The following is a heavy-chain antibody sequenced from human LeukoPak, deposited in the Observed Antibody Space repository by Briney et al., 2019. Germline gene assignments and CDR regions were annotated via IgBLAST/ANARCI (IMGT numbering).Heavy chain of an antibody. D-gene: IGHD3-10*01. CDR1: GGTFSSYA. CDR2: IIPILGIA. V-gene: IGHV1-69*04. J-gene: IGHJ4*02. Sequence: SVKVSCKASGGTFSSYAISWVRQAPGQGLEWMGRIIPILGIANYAQKFQGRVTITADKSTSTAYMELSSLRSEDTAVYYCASTLWFGESMYYFDYWGQGTLATVSS. CDR3: ASTLWFGESMYYFDY.